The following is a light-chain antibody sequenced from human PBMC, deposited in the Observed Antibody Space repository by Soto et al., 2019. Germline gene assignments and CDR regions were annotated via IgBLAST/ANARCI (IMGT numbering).Light chain of an antibody. CDR3: AAWDASMNGYV. CDR1: SSNIGSNT. Sequence: QSVLTQPPSASGTPGQRVTISCSGSSSNIGSNTVSWYQQLPGTAPKLLIYSNNKRPSGVPDRFSGSKSGTSAPLAISGLQSEDQADYSCAAWDASMNGYVFGTGTKATVL. CDR2: SNN. V-gene: IGLV1-44*01. J-gene: IGLJ1*01.